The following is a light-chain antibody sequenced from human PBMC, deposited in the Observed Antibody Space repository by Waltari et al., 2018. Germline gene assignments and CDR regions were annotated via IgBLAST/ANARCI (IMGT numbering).Light chain of an antibody. CDR3: HQYYTTPIT. Sequence: TQSPDSLAVSLGERATINCKSSQTILYNTNNKNYLAWYQQKPRQPPKLLIYWASTRESGVPDRFSGSGSGTDFTLTISSLQAEDVAVYYCHQYYTTPITFGQGTRLEIK. CDR1: QTILYNTNNKNY. CDR2: WAS. V-gene: IGKV4-1*01. J-gene: IGKJ5*01.